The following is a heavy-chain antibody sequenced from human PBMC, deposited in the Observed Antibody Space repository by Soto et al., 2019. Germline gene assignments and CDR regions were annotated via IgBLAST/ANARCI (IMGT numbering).Heavy chain of an antibody. V-gene: IGHV1-2*04. CDR1: GYTFTGYY. CDR2: SSPNSGGT. Sequence: ASVKVSCKXSGYTFTGYYMHWVRQAPGQGLEWMGWSSPNSGGTNYAQKFQGWVTMTRDTSISTAYMELSRLRSDDTAVYYCARESYYDFWSGYWTHGMDVWGQGTTVTVSS. CDR3: ARESYYDFWSGYWTHGMDV. J-gene: IGHJ6*02. D-gene: IGHD3-3*01.